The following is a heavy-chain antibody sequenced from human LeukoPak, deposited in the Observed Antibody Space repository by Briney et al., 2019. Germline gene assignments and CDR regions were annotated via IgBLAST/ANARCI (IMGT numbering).Heavy chain of an antibody. CDR2: MNPNSGNT. CDR1: GYTFTSYD. V-gene: IGHV1-8*03. CDR3: ARAPRAAIRPYYFDY. J-gene: IGHJ4*02. Sequence: ASVRVSCMASGYTFTSYDINWVRQATGQGLEWMGWMNPNSGNTGYAQKFQGRVTITRNTSISTAYMELSSLRSEDTAVYYCARAPRAAIRPYYFDYWGQGTLVTVSS. D-gene: IGHD2-2*02.